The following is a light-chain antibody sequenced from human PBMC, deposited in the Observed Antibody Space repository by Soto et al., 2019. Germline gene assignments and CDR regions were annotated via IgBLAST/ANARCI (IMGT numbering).Light chain of an antibody. Sequence: QSALTQPPSASGSPGQSVTISCTGTSSDVGAYNYVSWYQQHPGKAPKAIIYEVTKRPSGVPDRFSGSKSGNTASLTVSGLQEEDEAEYYCSSYADNNYVFGSGTKVTVL. J-gene: IGLJ1*01. CDR3: SSYADNNYV. CDR1: SSDVGAYNY. V-gene: IGLV2-8*01. CDR2: EVT.